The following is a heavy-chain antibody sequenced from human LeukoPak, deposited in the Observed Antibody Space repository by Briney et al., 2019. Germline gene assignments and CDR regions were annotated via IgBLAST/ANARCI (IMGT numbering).Heavy chain of an antibody. CDR2: INQDGSER. CDR1: GFTFRNYF. J-gene: IGHJ4*02. Sequence: GGSLRLFCATSGFTFRNYFMNWVRQAPGKGLEWVAIINQDGSERLYVDSVKGRFTISRDNAKNSLYLQMNSLGGEDTAVYYCAGGAGWTVDYWGQGTLVTVSS. D-gene: IGHD2-15*01. V-gene: IGHV3-7*01. CDR3: AGGAGWTVDY.